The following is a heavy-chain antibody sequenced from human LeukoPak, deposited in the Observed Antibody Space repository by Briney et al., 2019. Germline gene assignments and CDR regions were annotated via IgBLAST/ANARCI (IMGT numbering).Heavy chain of an antibody. J-gene: IGHJ6*02. CDR2: ISSRGSTI. D-gene: IGHD2-2*01. V-gene: IGHV3-48*03. CDR1: GFTFSSYE. CDR3: ASRYCSSTSCPPNGMDV. Sequence: PGGSLRLSCAASGFTFSSYEMNWVRQAPGKGLEWVSYISSRGSTIYYADSVQCRFTISIANAKNSLYLQMNGLRAEDTAVYYCASRYCSSTSCPPNGMDVWGQGTTVTVS.